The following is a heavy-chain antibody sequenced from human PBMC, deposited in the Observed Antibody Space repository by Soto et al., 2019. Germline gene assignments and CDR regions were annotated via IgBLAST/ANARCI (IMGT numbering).Heavy chain of an antibody. J-gene: IGHJ4*02. CDR1: GYTLTELS. Sequence: ASVKVSCKVSGYTLTELSMHWVRQAPGKGLEWMGGFDPEDGETIYAQKFQGRVTMTEDTSTDTAYMELSSLRSEDTAVYYCATENVITFGGVIVTPPRGLWYWGQGTLVTVSS. D-gene: IGHD3-16*02. V-gene: IGHV1-24*01. CDR2: FDPEDGET. CDR3: ATENVITFGGVIVTPPRGLWY.